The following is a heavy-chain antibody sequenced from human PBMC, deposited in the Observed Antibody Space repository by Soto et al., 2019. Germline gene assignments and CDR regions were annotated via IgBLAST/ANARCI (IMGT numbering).Heavy chain of an antibody. D-gene: IGHD3-3*01. CDR1: GYTFTDYY. CDR2: INDNSGAT. Sequence: ASVKVSCKASGYTFTDYYMHWVRRAPGQGLEWMGWINDNSGATRYSQRFQGRVTLTRDTSISTAYMELSSLRVEDTAIYYCARDSGSRFLSLDWLDPWGQGTRVTVSS. J-gene: IGHJ5*02. V-gene: IGHV1-2*02. CDR3: ARDSGSRFLSLDWLDP.